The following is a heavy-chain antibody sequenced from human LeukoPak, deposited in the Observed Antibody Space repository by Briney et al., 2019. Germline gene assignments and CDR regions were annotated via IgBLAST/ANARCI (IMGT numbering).Heavy chain of an antibody. CDR2: ISGSDGHI. J-gene: IGHJ4*02. V-gene: IGHV3-23*01. Sequence: PGGSLRLSCAASGFTFSNYAMSWVRQAPGKGLEWVSIISGSDGHIYYADSVKGRFTISRDNSMNTLYLQMNSLTVEDAAVYYCAIDPMDGTAFWGQGTLVTVSS. D-gene: IGHD1-7*01. CDR3: AIDPMDGTAF. CDR1: GFTFSNYA.